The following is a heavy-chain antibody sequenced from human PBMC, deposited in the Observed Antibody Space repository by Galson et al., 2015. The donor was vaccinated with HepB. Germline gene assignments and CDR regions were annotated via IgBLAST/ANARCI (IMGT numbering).Heavy chain of an antibody. CDR2: INTNTGNP. D-gene: IGHD3-10*01. V-gene: IGHV7-4-1*02. CDR1: GYTFTSYA. J-gene: IGHJ2*01. Sequence: SVKVSCKASGYTFTSYAMNWVRQAPGQGLEWMGWINTNTGNPTYAQGFTGRFVFSLDTSVSTAYLQISSLKAEDTAVYYCARDDGSGSYYKSDWYFNLWGRGTLVTVSS. CDR3: ARDDGSGSYYKSDWYFNL.